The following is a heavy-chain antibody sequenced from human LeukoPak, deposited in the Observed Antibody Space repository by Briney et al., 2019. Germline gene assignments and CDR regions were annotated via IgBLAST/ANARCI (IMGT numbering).Heavy chain of an antibody. Sequence: SETLSLTCAVYGASFSGYYWSWIRQPPGNGLELIEEINHSGSTIYNLSLKSRVSICVDTSRNPFALKLSSVSAADTPVYYCARGGGWYSSSSTFTLDWWGEGTLVTVSS. CDR2: INHSGST. D-gene: IGHD6-6*01. V-gene: IGHV4-34*01. CDR1: GASFSGYY. CDR3: ARGGGWYSSSSTFTLDW. J-gene: IGHJ4*01.